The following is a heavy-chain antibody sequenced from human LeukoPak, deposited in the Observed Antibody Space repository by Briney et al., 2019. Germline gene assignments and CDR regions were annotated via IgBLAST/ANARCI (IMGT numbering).Heavy chain of an antibody. V-gene: IGHV1-18*01. J-gene: IGHJ4*02. CDR1: GFTFTSHD. Sequence: ASVKVSCTASGFTFTSHDYNWVRQATGQGLEWMGWISAYNGNTNYAQKLQGRVTMTTDTSTSTAYMELRSLRSDDTAVYYCAREICSGGSCDDYWGQGTLVTVSS. D-gene: IGHD2-15*01. CDR3: AREICSGGSCDDY. CDR2: ISAYNGNT.